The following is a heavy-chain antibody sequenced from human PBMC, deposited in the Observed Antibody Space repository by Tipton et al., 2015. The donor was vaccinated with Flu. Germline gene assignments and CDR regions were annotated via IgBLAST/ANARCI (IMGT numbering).Heavy chain of an antibody. CDR3: ARVGGSLYYYYGMDV. J-gene: IGHJ6*02. D-gene: IGHD1-26*01. Sequence: LRLSCTVSGGSISSYYWSWIRQPPGKGLEWIGYIYYSGSTNYNPSLKSRVTISVDTSKNQFSLKLSSVTAADTAVYYCARVGGSLYYYYGMDVWGQGTTVTVSS. CDR2: IYYSGST. V-gene: IGHV4-59*01. CDR1: GGSISSYY.